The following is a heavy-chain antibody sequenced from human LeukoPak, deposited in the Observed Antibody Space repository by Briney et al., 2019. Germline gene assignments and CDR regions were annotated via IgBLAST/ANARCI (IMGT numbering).Heavy chain of an antibody. Sequence: GASVKVSCKASGYTFTGYYMHWVRQAPGQGLEWMGWINPNSGGTNDAQKFQGRVTMTRDTSISTAYMELSRLRSDDTAVYYCARGKKTTVTTDYWGQGTLVTVSS. CDR3: ARGKKTTVTTDY. D-gene: IGHD4-17*01. CDR2: INPNSGGT. V-gene: IGHV1-2*02. J-gene: IGHJ4*02. CDR1: GYTFTGYY.